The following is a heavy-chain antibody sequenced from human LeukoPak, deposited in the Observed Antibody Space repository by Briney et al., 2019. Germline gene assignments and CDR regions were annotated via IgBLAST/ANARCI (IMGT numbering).Heavy chain of an antibody. Sequence: SETLSLTCTVSGGSISSYYWSWIRQPPGKGLEWIGYIYYSGSTNCNPSLKSPVTISVDTSKNQFSLKLSSVTAADTAVYYCARGGELHYYYYYMDVWGKGTTVTVSS. J-gene: IGHJ6*03. CDR2: IYYSGST. V-gene: IGHV4-59*01. CDR1: GGSISSYY. D-gene: IGHD1-26*01. CDR3: ARGGELHYYYYYMDV.